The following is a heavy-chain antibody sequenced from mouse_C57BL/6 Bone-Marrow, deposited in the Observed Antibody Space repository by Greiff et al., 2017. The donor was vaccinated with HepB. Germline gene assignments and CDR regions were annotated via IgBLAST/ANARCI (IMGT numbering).Heavy chain of an antibody. CDR3: TTRTVVAHYYAMDY. J-gene: IGHJ4*01. D-gene: IGHD1-1*01. CDR1: GFNIKDYY. CDR2: IDPEDGDT. Sequence: EVMLVESGAELVRPGASVKLSCTASGFNIKDYYMHWVKQRPEQGLEWIGRIDPEDGDTEYAPKFQGKATMTADTSSNTAYLQLSSLTSEDTAVYYCTTRTVVAHYYAMDYWGQGTSVTVSS. V-gene: IGHV14-1*01.